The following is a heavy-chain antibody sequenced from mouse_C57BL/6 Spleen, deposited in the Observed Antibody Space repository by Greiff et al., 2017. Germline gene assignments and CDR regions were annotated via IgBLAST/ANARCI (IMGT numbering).Heavy chain of an antibody. D-gene: IGHD2-1*01. CDR1: GYTFTDYE. Sequence: VQLQQSGAELVRPGASVTLSCKASGYTFTDYEMHWVKQTPVHGLEWIGAIDPETGGTAYNQKFKGKAILTADKSSSTAYMELRSLTSEDSAVYYCTREGNYDAMDYWGQGTSVTVSS. CDR2: IDPETGGT. CDR3: TREGNYDAMDY. V-gene: IGHV1-15*01. J-gene: IGHJ4*01.